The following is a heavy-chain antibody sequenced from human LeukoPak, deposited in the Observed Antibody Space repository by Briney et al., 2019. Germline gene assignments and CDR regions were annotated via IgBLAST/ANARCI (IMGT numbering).Heavy chain of an antibody. D-gene: IGHD6-6*01. CDR2: ITPSGGST. Sequence: GASVKVSCKASGYTFTSYYIHWVRQAPGQGLEWMGIITPSGGSTSYAQKFQGRVTMTRDTSTSTVYMELSSLRSEGTAVYYCAREGGIAARPMDYWGQGTLVTVSS. J-gene: IGHJ4*02. CDR1: GYTFTSYY. CDR3: AREGGIAARPMDY. V-gene: IGHV1-46*01.